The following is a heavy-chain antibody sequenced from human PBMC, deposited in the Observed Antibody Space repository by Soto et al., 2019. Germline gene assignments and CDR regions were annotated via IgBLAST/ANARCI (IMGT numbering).Heavy chain of an antibody. Sequence: TLSLTCTVSGGSISLYYWSWIRQPPGKALEWPARIDWDDDKYYSTSLKTRLTISKDTSKNQVVLTMTNMDPVDTATYYCARIARVGASYYFDYWGQGTLVTVSS. CDR3: ARIARVGASYYFDY. CDR2: IDWDDDK. V-gene: IGHV2-70*11. CDR1: GGSISLYY. J-gene: IGHJ4*02. D-gene: IGHD1-26*01.